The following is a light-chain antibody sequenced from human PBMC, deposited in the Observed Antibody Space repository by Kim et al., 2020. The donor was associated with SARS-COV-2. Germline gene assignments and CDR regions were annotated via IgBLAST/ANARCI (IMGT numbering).Light chain of an antibody. CDR1: YSNVGRNT. Sequence: GQRVNIFCSESYSNVGRNTVNWWLQLPGTAPKLLIFGYNQRPSGVPARFSASKSGTSASLAISGLQSEDEADYYCAAWDDNLNGVGFGGGTQLTVL. CDR2: GYN. CDR3: AAWDDNLNGVG. V-gene: IGLV1-44*01. J-gene: IGLJ2*01.